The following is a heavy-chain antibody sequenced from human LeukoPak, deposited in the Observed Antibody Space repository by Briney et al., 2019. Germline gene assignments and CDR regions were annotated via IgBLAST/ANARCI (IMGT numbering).Heavy chain of an antibody. CDR2: ISSGGTTI. J-gene: IGHJ6*03. CDR3: VRDFEVPAAAPDYYYFYYRDV. CDR1: GFTFSVYG. Sequence: GGSLRLSCAVSGFTFSVYGMNWVRQAPGKGLEWLSHISSGGTTIYYADSVKGRFTVSRDNVENSLFLQMNSLRVDDTAVYYCVRDFEVPAAAPDYYYFYYRDVWGTGTTVTLSS. D-gene: IGHD2-2*01. V-gene: IGHV3-48*04.